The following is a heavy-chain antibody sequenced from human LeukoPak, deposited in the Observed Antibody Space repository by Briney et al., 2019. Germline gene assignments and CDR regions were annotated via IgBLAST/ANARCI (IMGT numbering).Heavy chain of an antibody. V-gene: IGHV4-59*08. CDR2: IYYSGST. Sequence: SETLSLTCTVSGVSISSYYWSWIRQPPGKGLEWIGYIYYSGSTNYNPSLKSRVTISVDTSKNQFSLKLSSVTAADTAVYYCARYYYDSSGYSYFDYWGQGTLVTVSS. J-gene: IGHJ4*02. D-gene: IGHD3-22*01. CDR3: ARYYYDSSGYSYFDY. CDR1: GVSISSYY.